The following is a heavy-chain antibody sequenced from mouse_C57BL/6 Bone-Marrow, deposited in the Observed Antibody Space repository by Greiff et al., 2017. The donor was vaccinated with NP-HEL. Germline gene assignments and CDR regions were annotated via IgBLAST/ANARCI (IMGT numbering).Heavy chain of an antibody. Sequence: ESGPGLVKPSQSLSLTCSVTGYSIPSGYYWNWIRQFPGNKLEWMGYISYDGSNNYNPSLKNRISITRDTSKNQFFLKLNSVTTEDTATYYCARGRDYPDYWGQGTTLTVSS. J-gene: IGHJ2*01. V-gene: IGHV3-6*01. D-gene: IGHD2-4*01. CDR3: ARGRDYPDY. CDR2: ISYDGSN. CDR1: GYSIPSGYY.